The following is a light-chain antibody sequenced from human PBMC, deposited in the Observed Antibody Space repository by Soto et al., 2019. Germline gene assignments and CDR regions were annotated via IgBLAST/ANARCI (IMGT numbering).Light chain of an antibody. CDR2: EVS. V-gene: IGLV2-8*01. CDR1: SSDVGAYNY. CDR3: SSYAGSNTYV. Sequence: QSALTQPPSASGSPGQSVTISCTGTSSDVGAYNYVSWYQQHPGKGPKLMIYEVSKRPSGVPDRFSGSKSGNTASLTVSGLQAEDETDYYCSSYAGSNTYVFGTGTKVTGL. J-gene: IGLJ1*01.